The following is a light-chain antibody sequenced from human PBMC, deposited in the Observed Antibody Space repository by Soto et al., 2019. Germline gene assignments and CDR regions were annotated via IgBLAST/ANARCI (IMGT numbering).Light chain of an antibody. CDR3: QSYDSSLSGYVV. J-gene: IGLJ2*01. V-gene: IGLV1-40*01. CDR1: SSNIGAGYD. Sequence: QAVVTQPPSVSGAPGQRVTISCAGSSSNIGAGYDVHWYQHLPGAAPRLLIYTNNIRPSGVPDRFSGSKSGTSASLAIDGIQAEDEADYYCQSYDSSLSGYVVFGGGTKVTVL. CDR2: TNN.